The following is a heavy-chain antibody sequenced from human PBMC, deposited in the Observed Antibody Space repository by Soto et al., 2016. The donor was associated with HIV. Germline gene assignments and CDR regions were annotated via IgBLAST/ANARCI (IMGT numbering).Heavy chain of an antibody. Sequence: EVQLVESGGGLVQPGGSLRLSCAASGFTFSSYSMNWVRQAPGKGLEWVSYISSSSSTIYYADSVKGRFTISRDNAKNSLYLQMNSLRAEDTAVYYCARGTYYYDSSGTGQFDYWGQGTLVTVSS. CDR1: GFTFSSYS. D-gene: IGHD3-22*01. V-gene: IGHV3-48*04. CDR2: ISSSSSTI. J-gene: IGHJ4*02. CDR3: ARGTYYYDSSGTGQFDY.